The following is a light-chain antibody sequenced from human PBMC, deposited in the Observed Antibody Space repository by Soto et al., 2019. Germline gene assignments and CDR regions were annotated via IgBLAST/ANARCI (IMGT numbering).Light chain of an antibody. V-gene: IGKV1-33*01. Sequence: DIQLTQSPSFLSASVGDRVTITCRASQGISSYLAWYQQKPGKAPKLLIYDASNLETGVPSRFSGSGSGTDCTFTISSLQPEDIATYYCQQYDNLPLTFGGGTKVDI. CDR2: DAS. CDR3: QQYDNLPLT. J-gene: IGKJ4*01. CDR1: QGISSY.